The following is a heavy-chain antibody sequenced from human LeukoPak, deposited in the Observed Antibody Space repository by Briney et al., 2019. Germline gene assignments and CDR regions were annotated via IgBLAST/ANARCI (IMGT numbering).Heavy chain of an antibody. CDR2: ISAYNGYT. CDR1: GYTFTSYS. D-gene: IGHD1-26*01. V-gene: IGHV1-18*01. CDR3: ARVGGSYEGLIDY. Sequence: ASVKVSCKASGYTFTSYSIGWVRQAPGQGLEWMGWISAYNGYTNYAQSLQGRVTTTTDTSTSTAYMELRSLRSDDTAMYYCARVGGSYEGLIDYWGQGTLVTVSS. J-gene: IGHJ4*02.